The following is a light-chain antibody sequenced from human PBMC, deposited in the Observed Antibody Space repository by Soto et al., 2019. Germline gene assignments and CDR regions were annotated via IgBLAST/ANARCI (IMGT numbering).Light chain of an antibody. V-gene: IGKV1-5*01. CDR2: AAS. CDR3: QLVYVYPST. CDR1: QSISSW. Sequence: DNQMTQSPSTLSASVRDRVTITCRASQSISSWLAWYQQKPGKAPKLLIYAASTLQSGVPSRFSGGGSGTDFTLTISSLQPEDFATYYCQLVYVYPSTFGGGTKVDIK. J-gene: IGKJ4*01.